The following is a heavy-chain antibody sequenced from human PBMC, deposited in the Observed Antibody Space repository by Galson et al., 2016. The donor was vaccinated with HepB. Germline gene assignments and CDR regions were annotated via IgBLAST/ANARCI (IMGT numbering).Heavy chain of an antibody. V-gene: IGHV6-1*01. Sequence: CAISGDSVSSNSAAWNWFRWSPSRGLEWLGRTYYRSNWYHHYAVSVKSRITVNADTSKNQFSLHLNSVTPEDTAVYYCARDPGYCNRIFDYWCQGTLVTVSS. D-gene: IGHD2-21*01. CDR3: ARDPGYCNRIFDY. CDR1: GDSVSSNSAA. CDR2: TYYRSNWYH. J-gene: IGHJ4*02.